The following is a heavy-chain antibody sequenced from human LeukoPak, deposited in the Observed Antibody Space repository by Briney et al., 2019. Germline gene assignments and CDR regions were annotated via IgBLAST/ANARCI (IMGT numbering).Heavy chain of an antibody. D-gene: IGHD3-3*01. CDR3: ARAHTIFGVVIKVWFAP. CDR2: IYHSGST. Sequence: SETLSLTCTVSGYSISSGYYWGWIRQPPGKGLEWIGSIYHSGSTYYNPYLKSRVTISVDTSKNQFSLKLSSVTAADTAVYYCARAHTIFGVVIKVWFAPWGQGTLVTVSS. J-gene: IGHJ5*02. V-gene: IGHV4-38-2*02. CDR1: GYSISSGYY.